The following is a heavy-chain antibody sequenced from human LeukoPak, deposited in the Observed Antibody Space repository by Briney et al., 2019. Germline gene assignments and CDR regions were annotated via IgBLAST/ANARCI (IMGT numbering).Heavy chain of an antibody. CDR2: IYSSGST. Sequence: SETLSLTRTVSGGSISSYYWTWIRQPAGKGLEYIGRIYSSGSTNYHPSLKSRVTMSVDTSKNQFSLKLNSVTAADTAVYYCARETGGLYYFDYWGQGALVTVSS. CDR3: ARETGGLYYFDY. J-gene: IGHJ4*02. D-gene: IGHD7-27*01. V-gene: IGHV4-4*07. CDR1: GGSISSYY.